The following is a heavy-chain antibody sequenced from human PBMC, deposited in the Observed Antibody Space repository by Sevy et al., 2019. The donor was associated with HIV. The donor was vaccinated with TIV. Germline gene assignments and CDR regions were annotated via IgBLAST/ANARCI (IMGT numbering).Heavy chain of an antibody. CDR2: IRDDSRYI. V-gene: IGHV3-21*04. Sequence: GGSLRLSCAASGFTFRTYSMNWVRQAPGKGLEWLSSIRDDSRYIYYSHSVQGRFTVSRANAKNLLFLQMNNLRVEDTAIYYCARDFTIFGVVSGIDYWGQGNLVTVSS. D-gene: IGHD3-3*01. J-gene: IGHJ4*02. CDR3: ARDFTIFGVVSGIDY. CDR1: GFTFRTYS.